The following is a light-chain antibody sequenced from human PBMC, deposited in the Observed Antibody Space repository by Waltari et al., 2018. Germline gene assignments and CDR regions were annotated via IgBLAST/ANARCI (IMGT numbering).Light chain of an antibody. J-gene: IGLJ2*01. Sequence: QSVLTQPPSVSAAPGQMVSISCPGDIGNHYVSWYQQVPGTAPKLVIHDNNKRPSGTPDRFSASKSATSATLVITGLQTGDEADYFCGSWINSLSTVVFGGRTKLTVL. CDR3: GSWINSLSTVV. V-gene: IGLV1-51*01. CDR2: DNN. CDR1: IGNHY.